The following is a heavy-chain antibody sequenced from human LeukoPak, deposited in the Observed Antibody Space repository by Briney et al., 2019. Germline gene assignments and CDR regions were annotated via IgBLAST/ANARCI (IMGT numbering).Heavy chain of an antibody. J-gene: IGHJ4*02. V-gene: IGHV3-74*01. D-gene: IGHD2-2*01. Sequence: GGSLRLSCAASGFTFSSYWMHWVRQAPGKGLVWVSRINTDGSSTSYADSVKGRFTISRDNAKNTLYLQMNSLRAEDTAVYCCACCSSTSCYWGWGQGTLVTVSS. CDR2: INTDGSST. CDR3: ACCSSTSCYWG. CDR1: GFTFSSYW.